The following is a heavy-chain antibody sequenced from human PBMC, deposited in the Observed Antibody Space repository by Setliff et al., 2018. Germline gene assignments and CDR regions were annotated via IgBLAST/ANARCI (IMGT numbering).Heavy chain of an antibody. D-gene: IGHD3-3*01. CDR1: GSSISSGYY. Sequence: NPSETLSLTCGVSGSSISSGYYWGWIRQPPGKGLEWLGGIYHSGKTYYNPSLKSRVTISIDTSKKQFSLNLSSVTAEDTAVYYCVRARALEWPLDFDYWGQGALVTVSS. CDR3: VRARALEWPLDFDY. V-gene: IGHV4-38-2*01. J-gene: IGHJ4*02. CDR2: IYHSGKT.